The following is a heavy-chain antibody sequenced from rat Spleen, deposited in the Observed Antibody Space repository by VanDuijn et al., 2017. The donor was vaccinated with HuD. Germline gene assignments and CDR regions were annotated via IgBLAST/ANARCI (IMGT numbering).Heavy chain of an antibody. Sequence: QVQLKESGPGLVQPSETLSLTCTVSGFSLTSHSVSWVRQPSGKGPEWMGRMWYDGDTAYNSALKFRLSINRDTSKNQVFLKNNRLQTDDTGTSYWTGDSNNNFGAYWYFDFWGPGTMVTVSS. CDR3: TGDSNNNFGAYWYFDF. CDR2: MWYDGDT. J-gene: IGHJ1*01. D-gene: IGHD1-10*01. CDR1: GFSLTSHS. V-gene: IGHV2-63*01.